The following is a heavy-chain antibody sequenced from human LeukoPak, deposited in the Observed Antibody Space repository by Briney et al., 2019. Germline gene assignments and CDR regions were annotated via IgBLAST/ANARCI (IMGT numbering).Heavy chain of an antibody. J-gene: IGHJ4*02. Sequence: GGSLRLSCATSGFTFSDYEMNWVPQAPGKGLEWVSYISSSVSTKYYADSVKGRFTISRDNAKNSLYLQMNSLRAEDTAVYYCALYGGTKGVDYWGQGTLVTVSS. V-gene: IGHV3-48*03. D-gene: IGHD4-23*01. CDR2: ISSSVSTK. CDR3: ALYGGTKGVDY. CDR1: GFTFSDYE.